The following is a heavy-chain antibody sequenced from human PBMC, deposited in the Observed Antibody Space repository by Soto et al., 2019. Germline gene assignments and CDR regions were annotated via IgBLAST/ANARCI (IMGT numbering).Heavy chain of an antibody. CDR1: GGSISSSSYY. Sequence: QLQLQESGPGLVKPSETLSLTCTVSGGSISSSSYYWGWIRQPPGKGLEWIGSIYYSGSTYYNPSLKSRVTISVDTSKDQCSLKLSSVAAADTAVYYCARQGRLQGPADFDYWGQGTLVTVSS. CDR3: ARQGRLQGPADFDY. CDR2: IYYSGST. V-gene: IGHV4-39*01. J-gene: IGHJ4*02.